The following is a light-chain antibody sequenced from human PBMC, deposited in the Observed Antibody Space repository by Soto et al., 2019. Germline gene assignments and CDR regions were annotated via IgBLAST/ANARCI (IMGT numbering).Light chain of an antibody. CDR1: QSFSNY. CDR3: QQRSDWPPT. Sequence: EIVLTQSPATLSLSPGERATLSCRASQSFSNYLGWYQQKPGQAPRLLLYDASNRATGIPARFSGSGSGTNFTLTICSLEPEDFAVYNCQQRSDWPPTFGGGTKVEIK. J-gene: IGKJ4*01. V-gene: IGKV3-11*01. CDR2: DAS.